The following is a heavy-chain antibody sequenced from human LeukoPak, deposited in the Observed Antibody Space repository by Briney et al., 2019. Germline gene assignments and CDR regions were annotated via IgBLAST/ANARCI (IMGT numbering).Heavy chain of an antibody. CDR1: GGSISSGSYY. J-gene: IGHJ5*02. Sequence: SQTLSLTCTVSGGSISSGSYYWSWIRQPAGKGLEWIGRIYTSGSTNYNPSLKSRVTISVDTSKNQFSLKLSSVTAADTAVYYCARPSDFWSGYYPLHWFDPWGQGTLVTVSS. V-gene: IGHV4-61*02. CDR2: IYTSGST. D-gene: IGHD3-3*01. CDR3: ARPSDFWSGYYPLHWFDP.